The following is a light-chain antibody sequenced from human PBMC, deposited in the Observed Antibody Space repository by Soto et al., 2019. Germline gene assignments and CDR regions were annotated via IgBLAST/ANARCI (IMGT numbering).Light chain of an antibody. CDR3: QHYNSYSEA. CDR2: KAS. CDR1: QTISSG. V-gene: IGKV1-5*03. Sequence: DIHMTQSPSTLSGSVGDRVTTTCRASQTISSGLAWYQQKPGKAPKLLIYKASTLKSGVPSRFSGSGSGTEFTLTISSLQPDDFATYYCQHYNSYSEAFGQGTKVDI. J-gene: IGKJ1*01.